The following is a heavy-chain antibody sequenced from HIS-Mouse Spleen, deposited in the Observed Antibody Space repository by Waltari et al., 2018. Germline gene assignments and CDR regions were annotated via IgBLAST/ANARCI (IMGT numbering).Heavy chain of an antibody. V-gene: IGHV4-38-2*02. D-gene: IGHD1-1*01. J-gene: IGHJ3*02. CDR3: AREPHLQLELAFDI. CDR2: IYHSGRT. CDR1: GYSISSGYY. Sequence: QVQLQESGPGLVKPSETLSLTCTVSGYSISSGYYWGWIRQPPGKGLEWIGSIYHSGRTYSNPSIKSRVTISVDTSKNQFSLKLSSVTAADTAVYYCAREPHLQLELAFDIWGQGTMVTVSS.